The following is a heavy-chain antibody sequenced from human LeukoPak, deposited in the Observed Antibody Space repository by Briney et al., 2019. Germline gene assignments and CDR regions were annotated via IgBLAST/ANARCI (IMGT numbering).Heavy chain of an antibody. V-gene: IGHV4-39*07. D-gene: IGHD1-26*01. J-gene: IGHJ4*02. CDR2: IYYSGST. Sequence: SETLSLTCTVSGGSISSSSYYWGWIRQPPGKGLEWIGSIYYSGSTYYNPSLKSRVTISVDTSKNQFSLKLSSVTAADTAVYYCAREGGATDAFDYWGQGTLVTVSS. CDR1: GGSISSSSYY. CDR3: AREGGATDAFDY.